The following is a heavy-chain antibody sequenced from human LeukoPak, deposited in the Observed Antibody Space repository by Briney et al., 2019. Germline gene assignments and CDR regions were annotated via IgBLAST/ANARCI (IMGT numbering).Heavy chain of an antibody. J-gene: IGHJ2*01. D-gene: IGHD1-26*01. V-gene: IGHV4-38-2*01. CDR2: IYHSGST. CDR1: GYSISSGYY. CDR3: ASGELRWYFDL. Sequence: SETLSLTCAVSGYSISSGYYWGWLRQPPGKGLEWIGSIYHSGSTYYNPSHKSRVTISVDTSKNQFSLKLSSVTAADTAVYYCASGELRWYFDLWGRGTLVTVSS.